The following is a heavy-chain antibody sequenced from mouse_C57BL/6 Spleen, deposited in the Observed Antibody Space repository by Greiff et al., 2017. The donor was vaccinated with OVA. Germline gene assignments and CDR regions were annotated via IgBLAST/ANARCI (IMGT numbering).Heavy chain of an antibody. V-gene: IGHV3-5*01. CDR2: IYYSGTI. Sequence: EVKLQESGPGLVKPSQTVFLTCTVTGISITTGNYRWSWLRQFPGNKLEWIGYIYYSGTITYNPSLTSRTTITRDTPKNQFFLEMNSLTAEDTATYYCARDDDYDVWFAYWGQGTRVTVSA. CDR1: GISITTGNYR. CDR3: ARDDDYDVWFAY. D-gene: IGHD2-4*01. J-gene: IGHJ3*01.